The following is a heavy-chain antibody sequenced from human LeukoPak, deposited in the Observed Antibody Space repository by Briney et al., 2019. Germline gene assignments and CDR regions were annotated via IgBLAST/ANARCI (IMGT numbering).Heavy chain of an antibody. CDR2: INPNSGGT. CDR1: VYTFTGYY. Sequence: GASVKVSCKASVYTFTGYYMHWVRQAPGQGLEWMGWINPNSGGTNYAQKFQGRVTMTRDTSITTAYMELSWLRSDDTAVYYCARGSFVSLNYYYYMDVWGKGTTVTVSS. CDR3: ARGSFVSLNYYYYMDV. J-gene: IGHJ6*03. D-gene: IGHD2-15*01. V-gene: IGHV1-2*02.